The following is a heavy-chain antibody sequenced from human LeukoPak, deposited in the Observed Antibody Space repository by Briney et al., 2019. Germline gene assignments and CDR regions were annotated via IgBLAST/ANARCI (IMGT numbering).Heavy chain of an antibody. CDR2: IYHSGST. J-gene: IGHJ5*02. CDR3: ARKTMVRGVTNWFDP. CDR1: GYSISSGYY. Sequence: PSETLSLTCTVSGYSISSGYYWGWIRQPPGKGLEWIGSIYHSGSTYYNPSLKSRVTISVDTSKNQFSLKLSSVTAADTAVYYCARKTMVRGVTNWFDPWGQGTLVTVSS. D-gene: IGHD3-10*01. V-gene: IGHV4-38-2*02.